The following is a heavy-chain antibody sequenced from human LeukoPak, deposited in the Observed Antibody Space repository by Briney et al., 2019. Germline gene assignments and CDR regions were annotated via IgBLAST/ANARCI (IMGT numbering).Heavy chain of an antibody. D-gene: IGHD5-12*01. J-gene: IGHJ4*02. CDR1: GFTFSSYG. Sequence: GSLRLSCAASGFTFSSYGMHWVSQAPGKGLEWVAFIRYDGSNKYYADSVKGRLTISRDNSKNTLYLQMNSLRAEDTAVYYCAKGSGYDVDYWGQGTLVTVSS. V-gene: IGHV3-30*02. CDR3: AKGSGYDVDY. CDR2: IRYDGSNK.